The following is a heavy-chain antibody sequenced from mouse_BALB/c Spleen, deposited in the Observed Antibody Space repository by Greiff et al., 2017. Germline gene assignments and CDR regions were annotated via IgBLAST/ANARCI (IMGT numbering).Heavy chain of an antibody. CDR1: GFSLTSYG. CDR3: LLWPHGTEVAY. J-gene: IGHJ3*01. Sequence: VKVVESGPGLVQPSQSLSITCTVSGFSLTSYGVHWVRQSPGKGLEWLGVIWSGGSTDYNAAFISRLSISKDNSKSQVFFKMNSLQADDTAIYYCLLWPHGTEVAYWGQGTLVTVSA. CDR2: IWSGGST. V-gene: IGHV2-4-1*01. D-gene: IGHD2-10*01.